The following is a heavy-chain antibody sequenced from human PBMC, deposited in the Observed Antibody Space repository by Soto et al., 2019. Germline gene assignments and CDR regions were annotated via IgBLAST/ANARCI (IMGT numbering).Heavy chain of an antibody. J-gene: IGHJ4*02. Sequence: EVQLVESGGGLVQPGGSLRLSCAASGYTFSNYDMHWVRQATGKGLEWVSGIGTAGDTYYLGSVKGRFTTSRENAKNSLYLQMNSLRAGDTSVYYCTRGAQGFDYWGRGALVTVAS. CDR1: GYTFSNYD. CDR2: IGTAGDT. CDR3: TRGAQGFDY. V-gene: IGHV3-13*04.